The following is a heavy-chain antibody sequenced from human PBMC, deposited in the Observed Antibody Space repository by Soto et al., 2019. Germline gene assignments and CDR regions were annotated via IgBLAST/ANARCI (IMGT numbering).Heavy chain of an antibody. CDR1: GGTFVSYA. Sequence: SVKGSCKASGGTFVSYAISWVRQAPGQGLEWMGGIIPIFGTANYAQKFQGRVTITADESTSKAYMELSSLRSEDTAVYYCAFYPGYYGRDVWGQGTTVTVSS. CDR2: IIPIFGTA. V-gene: IGHV1-69*13. J-gene: IGHJ6*02. CDR3: AFYPGYYGRDV. D-gene: IGHD3-16*02.